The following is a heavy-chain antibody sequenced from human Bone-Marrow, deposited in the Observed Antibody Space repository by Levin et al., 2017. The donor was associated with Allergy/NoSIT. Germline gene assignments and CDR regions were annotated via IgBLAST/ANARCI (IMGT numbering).Heavy chain of an antibody. D-gene: IGHD3-10*01. CDR3: ARDAVRGMDV. CDR1: GGSISSYY. V-gene: IGHV4-59*01. CDR2: IYYSGST. Sequence: SETLSLTCTVSGGSISSYYWSWIRQPPGKGLEWIGYIYYSGSTNYNPSLKSRVTISVDTSKNQFSLKLSSVTAADTAVYYCARDAVRGMDVWGKGTTVTVSS. J-gene: IGHJ6*04.